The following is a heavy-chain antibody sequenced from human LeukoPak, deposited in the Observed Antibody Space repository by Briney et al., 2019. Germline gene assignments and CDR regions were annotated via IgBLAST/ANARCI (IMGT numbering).Heavy chain of an antibody. J-gene: IGHJ4*02. CDR2: IYYSGTT. D-gene: IGHD6-19*01. CDR1: GGSISIFY. V-gene: IGHV4-59*01. Sequence: SETLSLTCTVYGGSISIFYWSWIRQPPGKGLEWIGDIYYSGTTNYNPSLKSRLTISLDTSKNQFSLRLTSVTAADTAVYYCARIDAVAATPTSFDYWGQGTLVTVSS. CDR3: ARIDAVAATPTSFDY.